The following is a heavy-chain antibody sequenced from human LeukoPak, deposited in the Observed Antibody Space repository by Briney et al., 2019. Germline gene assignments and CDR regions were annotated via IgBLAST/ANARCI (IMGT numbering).Heavy chain of an antibody. V-gene: IGHV3-74*01. J-gene: IGHJ4*02. Sequence: GGSLRLSCAVSGFTFSSYWMHWVRQAPGKGLVWVSRINTDGSSTSYADSVKGRFTLSRDNAKNTLYLQMNSLRADDTAVYYCARARPGDKPDYWGQGTLVTVSS. CDR1: GFTFSSYW. D-gene: IGHD4-17*01. CDR3: ARARPGDKPDY. CDR2: INTDGSST.